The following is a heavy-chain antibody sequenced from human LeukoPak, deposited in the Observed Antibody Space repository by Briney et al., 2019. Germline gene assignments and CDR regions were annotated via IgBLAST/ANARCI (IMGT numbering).Heavy chain of an antibody. CDR2: ISYDGSNK. J-gene: IGHJ4*02. V-gene: IGHV3-30-3*01. D-gene: IGHD3-22*01. Sequence: GGSLRLSCAASGFTFSSYAMHWVRQAPGKVLEWVAVISYDGSNKYYADSVKGRFTISRDNSKNSLYLQMNSLRAEDTALYYCVPSYYYDSSGYYPFDYWGQGTLVTVSS. CDR1: GFTFSSYA. CDR3: VPSYYYDSSGYYPFDY.